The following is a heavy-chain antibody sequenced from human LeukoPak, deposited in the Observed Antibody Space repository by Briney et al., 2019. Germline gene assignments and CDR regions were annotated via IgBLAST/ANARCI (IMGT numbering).Heavy chain of an antibody. Sequence: PSETLSLTCAVYGGSLSGYYWSWIRQPPGKGLEWIGEIDHSGRTNSNPSLKSRVTISVDMSKNQFSLRLSSVTAADTAVYYCARKSIVTAGRKPYDYWDQGTLVTVSS. CDR3: ARKSIVTAGRKPYDY. CDR2: IDHSGRT. J-gene: IGHJ4*02. CDR1: GGSLSGYY. V-gene: IGHV4-34*01. D-gene: IGHD6-13*01.